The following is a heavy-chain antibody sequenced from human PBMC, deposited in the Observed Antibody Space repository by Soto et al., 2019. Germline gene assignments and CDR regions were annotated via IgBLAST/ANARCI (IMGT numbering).Heavy chain of an antibody. CDR3: ARGNPLGYCSGGSCYSVNY. D-gene: IGHD2-15*01. V-gene: IGHV1-69*01. CDR2: IIPIFGTA. Sequence: QVQLVQSGAEVKKPGSSVKVSCKASGGTFSSYAISWVRQAPGQGLEWMGGIIPIFGTANYAQKFQGRVTITADESTSTAYKELSSLRSEDKAVDYCARGNPLGYCSGGSCYSVNYWGQGTLVTVSS. J-gene: IGHJ4*02. CDR1: GGTFSSYA.